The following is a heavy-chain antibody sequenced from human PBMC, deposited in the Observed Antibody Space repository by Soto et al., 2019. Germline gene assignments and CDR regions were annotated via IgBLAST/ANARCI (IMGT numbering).Heavy chain of an antibody. Sequence: ASVKVSCKASGYSFNSYALHWVRQAPGQRLEWLGWINAENGKTRYSQKFQGRVTITRDTSASTVYMELSSLRSEDTAIYYCARAGSGWNVLASWGQGTLVTVSS. J-gene: IGHJ5*02. V-gene: IGHV1-3*01. CDR2: INAENGKT. D-gene: IGHD6-19*01. CDR3: ARAGSGWNVLAS. CDR1: GYSFNSYA.